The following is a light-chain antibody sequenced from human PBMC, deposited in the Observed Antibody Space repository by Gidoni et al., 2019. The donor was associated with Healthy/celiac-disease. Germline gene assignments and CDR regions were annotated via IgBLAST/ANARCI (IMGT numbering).Light chain of an antibody. CDR2: DAS. Sequence: EIVLTQSPATLSLSPGERATLSCRASQSVSSYLACYQQKPGQAPRLLIYDASNRATGIPARFSGSGSGTDFTLTISSLEPEDFAVYYCQQRSNWPPLTFGGXTKVEIK. CDR1: QSVSSY. V-gene: IGKV3-11*01. J-gene: IGKJ4*01. CDR3: QQRSNWPPLT.